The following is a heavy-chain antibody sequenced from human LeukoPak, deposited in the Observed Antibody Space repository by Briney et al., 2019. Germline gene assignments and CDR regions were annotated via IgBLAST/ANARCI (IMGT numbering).Heavy chain of an antibody. V-gene: IGHV3-7*05. J-gene: IGHJ4*02. Sequence: GGSLRLSCAASGFTFGSYWMTWVRQAPGKGLEWVANMKHDGIEKYYVDSVKGRFTISRDNAKNSLYLQMNSLRAEDTAVYYCAREGREGYDYPALDFWGQGILVTVSS. D-gene: IGHD5-12*01. CDR2: MKHDGIEK. CDR1: GFTFGSYW. CDR3: AREGREGYDYPALDF.